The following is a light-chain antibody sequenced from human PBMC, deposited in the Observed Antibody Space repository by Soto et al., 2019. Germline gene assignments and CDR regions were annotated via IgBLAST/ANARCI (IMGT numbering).Light chain of an antibody. CDR3: SSYTSSSTRV. CDR1: SSDVGGYNY. V-gene: IGLV2-14*01. J-gene: IGLJ2*01. CDR2: DVS. Sequence: QSALTQPASVSGSPGQSITISCTGTSSDVGGYNYVSWYQQHPGKAPKLMIYDVSNRPSGVSNRVSGFKSGNTASLTISGLQAEDEADYYCSSYTSSSTRVFGGGTKVTVL.